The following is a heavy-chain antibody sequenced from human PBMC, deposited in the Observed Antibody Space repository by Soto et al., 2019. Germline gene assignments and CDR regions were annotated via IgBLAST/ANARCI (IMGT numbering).Heavy chain of an antibody. D-gene: IGHD3-22*01. J-gene: IGHJ6*02. CDR1: GGTFSNYG. CDR2: IVPIFGA. CDR3: ARGGSDYEGSGYYQGHV. Sequence: QVQLVQSGAEVKKPGSSVKVSCKSSGGTFSNYGFSWVRQAPGQGLECMGVIVPIFGAEHPQKFQGRVTIPADXAXNXXFTELRGLRSEDPAVYYCARGGSDYEGSGYYQGHVWGQGTTVTVSS. V-gene: IGHV1-69*12.